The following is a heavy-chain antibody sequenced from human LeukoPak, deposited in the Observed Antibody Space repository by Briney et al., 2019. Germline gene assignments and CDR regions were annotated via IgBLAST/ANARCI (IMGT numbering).Heavy chain of an antibody. CDR1: GFTVSSNY. CDR2: IYSGGST. J-gene: IGHJ4*02. Sequence: PGGSLRLSCAASGFTVSSNYMSWVRQAPGKGLEWVSVIYSGGSTYYADSVKGRFTISRDNAKNSLYLQMNSLRAEDTAVYYCAREFIAVAGTFDYWGQGTLVTVSS. CDR3: AREFIAVAGTFDY. D-gene: IGHD6-19*01. V-gene: IGHV3-53*01.